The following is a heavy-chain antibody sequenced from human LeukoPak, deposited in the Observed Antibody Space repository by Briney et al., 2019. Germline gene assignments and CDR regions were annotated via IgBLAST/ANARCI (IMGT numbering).Heavy chain of an antibody. CDR2: IRSKAYGATP. J-gene: IGHJ4*02. CDR3: SRGSHTRGWSDFDF. CDR1: GLTFGDYG. V-gene: IGHV3-49*04. Sequence: GVLRLSCTASGLTFGDYGIIWVRQAPGKGLEWVGFIRSKAYGATPEYAASVKGRFTISRDDSQSIAYLQMDSLKSEDTALYYCSRGSHTRGWSDFDFWGQGTLVIVSS. D-gene: IGHD6-19*01.